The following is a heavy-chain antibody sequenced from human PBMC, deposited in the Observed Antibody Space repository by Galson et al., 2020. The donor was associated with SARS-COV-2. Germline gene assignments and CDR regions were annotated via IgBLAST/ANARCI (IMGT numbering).Heavy chain of an antibody. J-gene: IGHJ5*02. CDR3: VKDRVRPIFGVRSLLEA. CDR1: GFNFNSYA. V-gene: IGHV3-64D*09. D-gene: IGHD3-3*01. CDR2: ISSEGGST. Sequence: LSLTCATAGFNFNSYAMHWVRQAPGKGFEYVAAISSEGGSTYHTDILRYRFAISRDNSKGTLFLQMNSLTPEDTAVYYCVKDRVRPIFGVRSLLEAWGRGTLVSVSS.